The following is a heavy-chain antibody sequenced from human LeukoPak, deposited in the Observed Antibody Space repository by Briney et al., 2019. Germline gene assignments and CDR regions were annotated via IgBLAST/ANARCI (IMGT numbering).Heavy chain of an antibody. Sequence: SVKVFCKASGGTFSSYAISWVRQAPGQGLEWMGRIIPILGIANYAQRFQGRVTMTRDNSISTAYMELNSLTSEDTAVYYCARGGAGTYYKRDGWFDPWGQGTVVTVSS. D-gene: IGHD3-10*01. CDR1: GGTFSSYA. V-gene: IGHV1-69*04. J-gene: IGHJ5*02. CDR2: IIPILGIA. CDR3: ARGGAGTYYKRDGWFDP.